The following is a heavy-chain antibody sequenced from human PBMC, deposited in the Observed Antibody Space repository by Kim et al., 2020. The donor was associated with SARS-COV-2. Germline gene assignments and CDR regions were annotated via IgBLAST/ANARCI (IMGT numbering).Heavy chain of an antibody. D-gene: IGHD3-3*01. CDR2: IYYSGST. V-gene: IGHV4-59*01. Sequence: SETLSLTCTVSGGSISSYYWSWIRQPPGKGLEWIGYIYYSGSTNYNPSLKSRVTISVDTSKNQSSLKLSSVTAADTAVYYCARGLGDTYYDFWSGYRRYYFDYWGQGTLVTFSS. J-gene: IGHJ4*02. CDR3: ARGLGDTYYDFWSGYRRYYFDY. CDR1: GGSISSYY.